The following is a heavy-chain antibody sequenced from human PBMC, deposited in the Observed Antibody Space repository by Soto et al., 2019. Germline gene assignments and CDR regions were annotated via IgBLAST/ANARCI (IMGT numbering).Heavy chain of an antibody. CDR1: GGTFSSYA. J-gene: IGHJ6*02. CDR3: AGAGTLRNYGMDV. CDR2: IIPIFGTA. Sequence: ASVKVSCKASGGTFSSYAISWVRQAPGQGLEWMGGIIPIFGTANYAQKFQGRVTITADESTSTAYMELSSLRSEDTAVYYCAGAGTLRNYGMDVWGQGTTVTVSS. V-gene: IGHV1-69*13. D-gene: IGHD3-16*01.